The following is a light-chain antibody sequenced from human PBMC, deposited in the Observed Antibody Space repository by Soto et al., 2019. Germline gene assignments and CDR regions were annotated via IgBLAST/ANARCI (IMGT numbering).Light chain of an antibody. CDR3: RKYKSALLT. CDR2: DAA. CDR1: QGISNY. Sequence: DIQMTPSPSSLSASVGERVTITYRASQGISNYLAWYQQKPGKVPKLLIYDAATLQSGVPSRYSGSGYGTDFTLTISSLQPEDVATYYCRKYKSALLTFGVGTKVEIK. V-gene: IGKV1-27*01. J-gene: IGKJ4*01.